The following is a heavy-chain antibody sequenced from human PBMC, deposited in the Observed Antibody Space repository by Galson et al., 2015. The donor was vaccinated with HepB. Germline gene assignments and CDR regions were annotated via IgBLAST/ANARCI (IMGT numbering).Heavy chain of an antibody. CDR1: GFTFSDYY. Sequence: SLRLSCAASGFTFSDYYMSWIRQAPGKGLEWVSYISSPSGYTNYADSVKGRFTISRDNAKNSQFLQMNSLRADDTAVYYCARTYGDHGAYHFDFWGQGTLVTVSS. CDR3: ARTYGDHGAYHFDF. V-gene: IGHV3-11*06. D-gene: IGHD4-17*01. CDR2: ISSPSGYT. J-gene: IGHJ4*02.